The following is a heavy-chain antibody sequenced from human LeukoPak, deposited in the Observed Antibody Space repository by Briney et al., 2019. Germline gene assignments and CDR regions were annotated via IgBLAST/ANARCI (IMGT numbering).Heavy chain of an antibody. CDR1: GFTFSDYY. V-gene: IGHV3-7*01. J-gene: IGHJ4*02. D-gene: IGHD3-22*01. CDR3: ARDLRRWLGPYFDY. CDR2: IKQDGSEK. Sequence: PGGSLRLSCAASGFTFSDYYMSWIRQAPGKGLEWVANIKQDGSEKYYVDSVKGRFTISRDNAKNSLYLQMNSLRAEDTAVYYCARDLRRWLGPYFDYWGQGTLVTVSS.